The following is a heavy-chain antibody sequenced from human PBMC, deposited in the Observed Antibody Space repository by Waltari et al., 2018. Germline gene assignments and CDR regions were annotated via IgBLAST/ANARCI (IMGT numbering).Heavy chain of an antibody. CDR3: AALRAHFHTHGDHILPS. CDR1: GSTFATSW. D-gene: IGHD1-26*01. V-gene: IGHV5-51*01. J-gene: IGHJ5*02. CDR2: LYTGDSTA. Sequence: EVQLVQSGSEVREPGTALKIACQPSGSTFATSWTGGVRQQSGQGLEWMGGLYTGDSTAQYSPSFAGQVTFSVDNSLNTAYLQLESLKASDSAIYYCAALRAHFHTHGDHILPSWGQGTLVTVSS.